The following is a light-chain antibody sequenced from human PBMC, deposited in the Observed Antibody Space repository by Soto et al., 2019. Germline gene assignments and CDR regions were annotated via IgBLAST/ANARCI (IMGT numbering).Light chain of an antibody. J-gene: IGKJ4*01. CDR1: QDINNW. CDR2: TTS. Sequence: DIQVTQSPSSVSASVGDRVTITCRASQDINNWLAWYQQKPGKAPKLLIYTTSNLQSGVPSRFSGSGSGTDFTITINSLQPEDFATYYCQQANSFPLTFGGGTKVEIK. V-gene: IGKV1D-12*01. CDR3: QQANSFPLT.